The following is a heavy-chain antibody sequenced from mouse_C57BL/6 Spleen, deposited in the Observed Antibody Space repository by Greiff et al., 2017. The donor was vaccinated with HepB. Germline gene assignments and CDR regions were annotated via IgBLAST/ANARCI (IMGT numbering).Heavy chain of an antibody. Sequence: QVQLKQPGAELVRPGTSVKLSCKASGYTFTSYWIHWVKQRPGQGLEWIGVIDPSDSYTNYNQKFKGKATLTVDTSSSTAYMQLSSLTSEDSAVYYCARATTVVARYFDVWGTGTTVTVSS. D-gene: IGHD1-1*01. J-gene: IGHJ1*03. CDR2: IDPSDSYT. CDR1: GYTFTSYW. CDR3: ARATTVVARYFDV. V-gene: IGHV1-59*01.